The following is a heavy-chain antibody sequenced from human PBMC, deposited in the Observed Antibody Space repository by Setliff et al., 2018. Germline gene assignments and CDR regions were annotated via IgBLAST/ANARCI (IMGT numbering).Heavy chain of an antibody. D-gene: IGHD6-25*01. V-gene: IGHV4-34*01. J-gene: IGHJ5*02. Sequence: KPSETLSLTCAVSGGSFSGYYWSWIRQPPGKGLEWIGEMNDRRNRNKNPSLQSRVTISVDTSKNQFSLKLTSMTAADTAVYFCARLSGDPWGQGTLVTVSS. CDR1: GGSFSGYY. CDR3: ARLSGDP. CDR2: MNDRRNR.